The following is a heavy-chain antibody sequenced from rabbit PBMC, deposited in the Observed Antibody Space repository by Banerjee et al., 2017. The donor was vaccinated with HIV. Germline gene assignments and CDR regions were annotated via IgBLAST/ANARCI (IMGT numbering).Heavy chain of an antibody. D-gene: IGHD4-2*01. J-gene: IGHJ3*01. CDR2: IYAGSSGST. Sequence: QEQLEESGGDLVKPEGSLTLTCTASGFSFSNKYVMCWVRQAPGKGLEWIACIYAGSSGSTQYANWAKGRFTISKISSTTVTLQMTSLTAADTATYFCARDDAGVVGYDWDLWGQGTLVTDS. CDR3: ARDDAGVVGYDWDL. V-gene: IGHV1S45*01. CDR1: GFSFSNKYV.